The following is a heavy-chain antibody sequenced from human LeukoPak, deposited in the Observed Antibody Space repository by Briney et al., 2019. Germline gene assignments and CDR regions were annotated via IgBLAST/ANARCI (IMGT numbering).Heavy chain of an antibody. CDR2: INSDGSST. Sequence: GGSLRLSCAASGFTFSSYWMHWVRQAPGKGLVWVSRINSDGSSTTYADSVKGRFTISRDNAKNSLYLQMDSLRAEDTAVYYCARGPTNGQAFDYWGQGTLVSVSS. CDR3: ARGPTNGQAFDY. D-gene: IGHD2-8*01. CDR1: GFTFSSYW. J-gene: IGHJ4*02. V-gene: IGHV3-74*01.